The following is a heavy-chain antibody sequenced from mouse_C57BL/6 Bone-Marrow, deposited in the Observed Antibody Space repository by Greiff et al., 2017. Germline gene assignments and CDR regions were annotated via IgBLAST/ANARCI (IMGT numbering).Heavy chain of an antibody. J-gene: IGHJ3*01. V-gene: IGHV1-26*01. D-gene: IGHD4-1*01. CDR3: ARTDWDVWFAY. CDR1: GYTFTDYY. Sequence: VQLQQSGPELVKPGASVKISCKASGYTFTDYYMNWVKQSHGKSLEWIGDINPNNGGTSYNQKFKGKATLTVDKSSSTAYMELRSLTSEDSAVYYCARTDWDVWFAYWGQGTLVTVSA. CDR2: INPNNGGT.